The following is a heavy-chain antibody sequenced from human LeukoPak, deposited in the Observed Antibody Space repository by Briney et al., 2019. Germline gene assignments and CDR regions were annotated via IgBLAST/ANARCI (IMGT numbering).Heavy chain of an antibody. V-gene: IGHV1-2*06. J-gene: IGHJ3*02. CDR3: ARDQGNDAFDI. CDR1: AYTFNTFSGYY. Sequence: ASVKVSCEASAYTFNTFSGYYMHWVRQAPGQGLEWVGRINPNSGAANSAQKFQDRVGMTRDTSISTVYMELSSLRSDDTAVYYCARDQGNDAFDIWGQGTMVTVS. CDR2: INPNSGAA.